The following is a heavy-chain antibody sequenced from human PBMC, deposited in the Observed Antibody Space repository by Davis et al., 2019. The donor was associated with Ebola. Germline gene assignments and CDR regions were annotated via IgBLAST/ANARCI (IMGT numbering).Heavy chain of an antibody. V-gene: IGHV4-59*06. D-gene: IGHD6-6*01. CDR1: GGSFSGYY. J-gene: IGHJ4*02. Sequence: MPSETLSLTCAVYGGSFSGYYWSWIRQPPGKGLEWIGYIYYSGSTYYNPSLKSRVTISVDTSKNQFSLKLSSVTAADTAVYYCACRYSSSPLYWGQGTLVTVSS. CDR2: IYYSGST. CDR3: ACRYSSSPLY.